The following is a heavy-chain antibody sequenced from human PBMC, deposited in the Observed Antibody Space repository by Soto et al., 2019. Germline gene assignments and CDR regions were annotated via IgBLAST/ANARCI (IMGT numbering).Heavy chain of an antibody. CDR3: GRGRALRGTPATTVFGNYYYYYYMDV. Sequence: PSETLSLTCAVYGGSFSGYYWSWIRQPPGKGLEWIGEINHSGSTNYNPSLKSRVTISVDTSKNQFSLKLSSVTAADTAVYYCGRGRALRGTPATTVFGNYYYYYYMDVWGKGTTVTVSS. CDR2: INHSGST. CDR1: GGSFSGYY. D-gene: IGHD3-16*01. J-gene: IGHJ6*03. V-gene: IGHV4-34*01.